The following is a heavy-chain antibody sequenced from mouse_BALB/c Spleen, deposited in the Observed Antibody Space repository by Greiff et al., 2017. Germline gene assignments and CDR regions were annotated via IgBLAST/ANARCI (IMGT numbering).Heavy chain of an antibody. CDR2: IDPEHGNT. CDR3: ATIPSYSGNYAYYCDY. J-gene: IGHJ2*01. Sequence: VQLQQSGAELVRPGALVKLSCKASGFNIKDYYMHWVKQRPEQGLEWIGWIDPEHGNTIYDPKFQGKASITADTSSNTAYLQLSSLTSEDTAVYSGATIPSYSGNYAYYCDYWGQGTTLTVSS. V-gene: IGHV14-1*02. D-gene: IGHD2-1*01. CDR1: GFNIKDYY.